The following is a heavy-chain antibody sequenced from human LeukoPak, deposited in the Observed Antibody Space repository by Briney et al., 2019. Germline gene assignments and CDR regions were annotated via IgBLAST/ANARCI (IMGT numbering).Heavy chain of an antibody. J-gene: IGHJ6*02. Sequence: ASVKVSCTASGYTFTGYYMHWVRQAPGQGLEWMGWINPNSGGTNYAQKFQGRVTMTRDTSISTAYMELSRLRSDDTAVYYCARDRPKARSGINYYYGMDVWGQGTTVTVSS. CDR2: INPNSGGT. V-gene: IGHV1-2*02. D-gene: IGHD3-10*01. CDR3: ARDRPKARSGINYYYGMDV. CDR1: GYTFTGYY.